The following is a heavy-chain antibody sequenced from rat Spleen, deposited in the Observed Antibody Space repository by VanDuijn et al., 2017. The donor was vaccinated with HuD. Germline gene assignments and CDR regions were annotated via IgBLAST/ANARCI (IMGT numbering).Heavy chain of an antibody. V-gene: IGHV5-22*01. CDR2: ISYEGSST. CDR3: AVAGYGY. Sequence: EVQLVESGGGLVQPGRSMKLSCAASGFTFSNSGMAWVRQAPKKGLEWVASISYEGSSTYYGDSVKGRFTISRDNAKSTLYLQMNSLRSEDTATYYCAVAGYGYWGQGVMVTVSS. J-gene: IGHJ2*01. D-gene: IGHD4-3*01. CDR1: GFTFSNSG.